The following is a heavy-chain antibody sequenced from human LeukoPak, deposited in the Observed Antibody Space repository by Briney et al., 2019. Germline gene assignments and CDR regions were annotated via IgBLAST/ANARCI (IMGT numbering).Heavy chain of an antibody. Sequence: SETLSLTCTVSGGSISSYYWSWIRQPPGKGLEWIGYIYYSGSTNYNPSLKSRVTISVDTSKNQFSLKLSSVTAADTAVHYCARHVDLNWFDPWGQGTLVTVSS. CDR1: GGSISSYY. CDR3: ARHVDLNWFDP. D-gene: IGHD5-12*01. CDR2: IYYSGST. V-gene: IGHV4-59*08. J-gene: IGHJ5*02.